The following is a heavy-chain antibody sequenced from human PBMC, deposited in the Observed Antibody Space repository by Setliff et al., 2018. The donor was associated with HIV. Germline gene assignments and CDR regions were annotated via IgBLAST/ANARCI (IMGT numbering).Heavy chain of an antibody. J-gene: IGHJ6*03. D-gene: IGHD3-16*01. V-gene: IGHV4-34*01. CDR1: GGSFSDHQ. CDR2: INHSGNS. CDR3: ARDVGVTYYYYMDV. Sequence: PSETLSLTCAVYGGSFSDHQWTWIRQSPGKGLEWIGEINHSGNSNYNPSLKRRVTMSVDTSKNQFSLNLSSVTAADTAVYYCARDVGVTYYYYMDVWGKGTTVTVSS.